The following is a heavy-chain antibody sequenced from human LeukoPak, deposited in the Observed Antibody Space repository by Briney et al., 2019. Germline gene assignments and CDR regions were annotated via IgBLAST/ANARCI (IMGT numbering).Heavy chain of an antibody. D-gene: IGHD3-10*01. V-gene: IGHV3-30*18. CDR1: GFTFSSYA. CDR2: ISYDGSNK. Sequence: PGGSLRLSCAASGFTFSSYAMSWVRQAPGKGLEWVAVISYDGSNKYYADSVKGRFTISRDNSKNTLYLQMNSLRAEDTAVYYCAKDSGSGSYWDYFDYWGQGTLVTVSS. CDR3: AKDSGSGSYWDYFDY. J-gene: IGHJ4*02.